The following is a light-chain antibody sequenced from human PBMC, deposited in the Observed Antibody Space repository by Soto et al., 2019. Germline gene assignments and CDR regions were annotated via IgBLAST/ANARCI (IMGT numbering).Light chain of an antibody. V-gene: IGKV3D-15*03. CDR2: QTS. CDR1: QYINTR. J-gene: IGKJ1*01. Sequence: EIVMTQSPATLSVSPGERATLSCRASQYINTRLAWYQHRPGQAPRLLIYQTSIRAAGIPARFSASGSGTDFTLTISDVQPEDFALYYCHQRQSWPRTFGQGTKVDNK. CDR3: HQRQSWPRT.